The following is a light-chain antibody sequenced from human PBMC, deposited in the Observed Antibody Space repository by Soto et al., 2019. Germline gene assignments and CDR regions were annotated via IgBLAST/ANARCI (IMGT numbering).Light chain of an antibody. V-gene: IGLV2-14*01. Sequence: QSALTPPASVSGSPGQSITISCTGTSSDVGGYNYVSWYQQHPGKAPKLMIYEVSNRLSGISNRFSGSKSGNTASLTISGLQAEDEADYYCSSYTSSSTRVFGTGTKVTVL. CDR1: SSDVGGYNY. CDR3: SSYTSSSTRV. CDR2: EVS. J-gene: IGLJ1*01.